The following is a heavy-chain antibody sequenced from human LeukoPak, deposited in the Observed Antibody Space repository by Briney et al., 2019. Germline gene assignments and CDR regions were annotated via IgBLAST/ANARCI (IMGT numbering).Heavy chain of an antibody. D-gene: IGHD1-14*01. CDR3: ARVYILGMDV. J-gene: IGHJ6*02. CDR2: MNHNSGNT. CDR1: RYTFTSYD. V-gene: IGHV1-8*01. Sequence: GASVKVSCKPSRYTFTSYDINWVRQAPGQGVEWMGWMNHNSGNTGYAQKLQGTVTTTRNTSISTAYMELSSLRSEDTAVYYCARVYILGMDVWGQGTTVTVSS.